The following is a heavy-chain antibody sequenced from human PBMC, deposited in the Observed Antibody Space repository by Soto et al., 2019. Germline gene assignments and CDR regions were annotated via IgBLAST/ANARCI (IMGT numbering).Heavy chain of an antibody. J-gene: IGHJ4*02. Sequence: XETLSLTCTFSGCSSGSFYWSWIRQSPGHGLEWIGYIYFTGATSYNPSLHSRVNIALDTSKNQVSLNLTSVTAVDTAVYYCARDDGYTGYDWGQGILVTVSS. CDR1: GCSSGSFY. CDR2: IYFTGAT. CDR3: ARDDGYTGYD. D-gene: IGHD5-12*01. V-gene: IGHV4-4*08.